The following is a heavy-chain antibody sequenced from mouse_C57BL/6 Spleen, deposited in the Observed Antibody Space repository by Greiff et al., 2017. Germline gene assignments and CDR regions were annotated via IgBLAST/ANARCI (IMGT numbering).Heavy chain of an antibody. CDR3: ASYYYGSDYYAMDY. D-gene: IGHD1-1*01. Sequence: ESGPGLVKPSQSLSLTCSVTGYSITSGYYWNWIRQFPGNKLEWMGYISYDGSNNYNPSLKNRISITRDTSKNQFFLKLNSVTTEDTATYYCASYYYGSDYYAMDYWGQGTSVTVSS. J-gene: IGHJ4*01. CDR1: GYSITSGYY. V-gene: IGHV3-6*01. CDR2: ISYDGSN.